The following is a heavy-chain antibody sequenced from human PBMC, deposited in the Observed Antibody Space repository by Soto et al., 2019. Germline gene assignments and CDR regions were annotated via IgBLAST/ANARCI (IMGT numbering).Heavy chain of an antibody. CDR1: GYTFTSYA. Sequence: ASVKVSCKASGYTFTSYAMHWARQAPGQRLEWMGWINAGNGNTKYSQKFQGRVTITRDTSASTAYMELSSLRSEDTAVYYCARDTTVTTYYYGMDVWGQGTTVTVSS. CDR2: INAGNGNT. V-gene: IGHV1-3*01. D-gene: IGHD4-4*01. CDR3: ARDTTVTTYYYGMDV. J-gene: IGHJ6*02.